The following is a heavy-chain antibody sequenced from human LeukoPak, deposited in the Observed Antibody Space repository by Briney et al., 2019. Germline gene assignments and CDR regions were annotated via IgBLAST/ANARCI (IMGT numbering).Heavy chain of an antibody. J-gene: IGHJ6*02. CDR2: ISVYNGNT. CDR1: GYIFTSYG. V-gene: IGHV1-18*01. Sequence: ASVKVSCKASGYIFTSYGISWVRHAPGQGLEWMGWISVYNGNTNYAQKLQGRVTMTTDTSTSTAYKELRSLRSDDTAVYYCARHTVVTDYYYGMDVWGQGTTVTVSS. CDR3: ARHTVVTDYYYGMDV. D-gene: IGHD4-23*01.